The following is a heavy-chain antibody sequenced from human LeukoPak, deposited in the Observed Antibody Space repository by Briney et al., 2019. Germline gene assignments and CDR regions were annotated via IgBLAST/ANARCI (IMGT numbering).Heavy chain of an antibody. CDR2: IYYSGST. J-gene: IGHJ3*02. V-gene: IGHV4-59*01. D-gene: IGHD6-19*01. Sequence: SETLSLTCTVSGGSISSYYWSWIRQPAGKGLEWIGYIYYSGSTNYNPSLKSRVTISVDTSKNQFSLKLSSVTAADTAVYYCARVGAYSSGWYSRADAFDIWGQGTMVTVSS. CDR1: GGSISSYY. CDR3: ARVGAYSSGWYSRADAFDI.